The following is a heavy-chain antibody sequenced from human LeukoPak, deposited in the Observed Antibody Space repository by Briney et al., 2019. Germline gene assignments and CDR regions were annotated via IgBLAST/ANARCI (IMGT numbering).Heavy chain of an antibody. D-gene: IGHD6-13*01. CDR3: ARVKNSSSWYADDAFDI. Sequence: GASVPVSCKASGYTFTGYYMHWVRQAPGQGLEWMGWINPNSGGTNYAQKFQGRVTMTRDTSISTAYMELSRLRSDDTAVYYCARVKNSSSWYADDAFDIWGQGTMVTVSS. CDR1: GYTFTGYY. CDR2: INPNSGGT. J-gene: IGHJ3*02. V-gene: IGHV1-2*02.